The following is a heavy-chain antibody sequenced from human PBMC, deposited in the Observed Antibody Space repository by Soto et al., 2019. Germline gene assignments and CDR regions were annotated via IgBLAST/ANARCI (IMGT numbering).Heavy chain of an antibody. V-gene: IGHV1-69*01. CDR1: GGSFSSDA. CDR2: LIPTFGAA. CDR3: ARGFSGYYSSLDY. J-gene: IGHJ4*02. D-gene: IGHD5-12*01. Sequence: QVHLVQSGAEVKRPGSSVKVSCEASGGSFSSDAITWVRQVPGQGLEWMGGLIPTFGAANYGRQCQGRVTISADESTRTVYMDLSILRFADTAVYYCARGFSGYYSSLDYWGQGTLVTVSS.